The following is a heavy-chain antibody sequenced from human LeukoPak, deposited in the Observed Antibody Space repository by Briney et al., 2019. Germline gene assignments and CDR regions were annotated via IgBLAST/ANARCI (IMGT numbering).Heavy chain of an antibody. V-gene: IGHV4-34*01. D-gene: IGHD2-21*01. CDR2: INHSGST. CDR3: ASLRCGDPKYYFDY. J-gene: IGHJ4*02. CDR1: GGSFSGYY. Sequence: SETLSLTCAVYGGSFSGYYWSWIRKPPGKGLEWIGEINHSGSTNYNPSLKSRVTISVDTSKNQFSLKLSSVTAADTAVYYCASLRCGDPKYYFDYWGQGTLVTVSS.